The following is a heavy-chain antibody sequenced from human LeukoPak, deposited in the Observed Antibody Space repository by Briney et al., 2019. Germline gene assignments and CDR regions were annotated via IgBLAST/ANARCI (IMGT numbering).Heavy chain of an antibody. CDR1: GGSFSVYY. D-gene: IGHD6-19*01. J-gene: IGHJ4*02. V-gene: IGHV4-34*01. CDR2: INNSGST. CDR3: ARGPRSSGWYRALLDY. Sequence: SATLSLTCAVYGGSFSVYYWSWISQPPGKGLECMGEINNSGSTNYDQSLKGRVTISIDTSKNKLSLKLSSVTAADTAVYYCARGPRSSGWYRALLDYWGQGTLVTVSS.